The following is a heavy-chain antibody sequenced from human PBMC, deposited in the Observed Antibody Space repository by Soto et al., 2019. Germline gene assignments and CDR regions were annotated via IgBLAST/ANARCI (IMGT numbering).Heavy chain of an antibody. J-gene: IGHJ3*02. Sequence: EVQLLESGGGLVQPGGSLRLSCAASGFTFSSYAMSWVRQAPGKRLECVSALSYSGGSSYYADSVKVRFTISRDNSKNTLYLQMNSLRAEDTGVYSCAKHFDVDTTMVTGHAGFDIWGQGTMVTVSS. CDR1: GFTFSSYA. CDR2: LSYSGGSS. CDR3: AKHFDVDTTMVTGHAGFDI. V-gene: IGHV3-23*01. D-gene: IGHD5-18*01.